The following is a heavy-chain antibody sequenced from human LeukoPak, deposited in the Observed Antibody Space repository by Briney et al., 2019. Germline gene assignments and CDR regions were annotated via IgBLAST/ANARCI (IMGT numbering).Heavy chain of an antibody. J-gene: IGHJ4*02. CDR3: TTVVLPAA. CDR2: IKSKTDGGTA. CDR1: GFTFSNGFTFSNAW. Sequence: PGGSLRLSCAASGFTFSNGFTFSNAWMSWFRQAPGKGLEWVGRIKSKTDGGTADYAAPVKGRFTISRDDSNNTLYLQMNSLKIEDTAVYYCTTVVLPAAWGQGTLVTVSS. D-gene: IGHD2-2*01. V-gene: IGHV3-15*01.